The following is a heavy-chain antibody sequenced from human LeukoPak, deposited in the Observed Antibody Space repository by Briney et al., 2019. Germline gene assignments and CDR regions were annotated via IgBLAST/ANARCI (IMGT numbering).Heavy chain of an antibody. Sequence: SETLSLTCTVSGGSISSYYWSWVRQPPGKGLEWIGYIYHSGSTYYNPSLKSRVTISVDRSKNQFSLKLSSVTAADTAVYYCARGGWLQFLYYFDYWGQGTLVTVSS. CDR1: GGSISSYY. V-gene: IGHV4-59*12. J-gene: IGHJ4*02. CDR2: IYHSGST. CDR3: ARGGWLQFLYYFDY. D-gene: IGHD5-24*01.